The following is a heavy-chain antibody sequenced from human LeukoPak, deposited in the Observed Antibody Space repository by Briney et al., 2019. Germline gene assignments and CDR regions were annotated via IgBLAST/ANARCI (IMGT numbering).Heavy chain of an antibody. J-gene: IGHJ4*02. Sequence: PSETLSLTCTVAGGSISSGSYYWSWIRQPAGKGLEWIGRIYTSGSTNYNPSLKSRVTISVDTSKNQFSLKLCSVTAADTAVYYCARAQGGEWLLQAPLDYWGQGTLVTVSS. CDR3: ARAQGGEWLLQAPLDY. CDR2: IYTSGST. CDR1: GGSISSGSYY. V-gene: IGHV4-61*02. D-gene: IGHD3-22*01.